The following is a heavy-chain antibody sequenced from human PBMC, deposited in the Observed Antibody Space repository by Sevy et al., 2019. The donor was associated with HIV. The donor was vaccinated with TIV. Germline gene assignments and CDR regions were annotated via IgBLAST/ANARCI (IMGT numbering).Heavy chain of an antibody. V-gene: IGHV4-4*07. CDR3: ARDVTYYYDSSGYYPYYYYYGMDV. D-gene: IGHD3-22*01. J-gene: IGHJ6*02. CDR1: GGSISSYY. Sequence: SETLSLTCTVSGGSISSYYWSWIRQPAGKGLEWIGRIYTSGSTNYNPSLKSRVTMSVDTSKNHFSLKLRSVTAADTAVYYCARDVTYYYDSSGYYPYYYYYGMDVWGQGTTVTVSS. CDR2: IYTSGST.